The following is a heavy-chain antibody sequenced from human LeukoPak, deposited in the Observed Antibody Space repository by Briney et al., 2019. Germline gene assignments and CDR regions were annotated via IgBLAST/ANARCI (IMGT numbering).Heavy chain of an antibody. CDR2: ISGYNGNT. J-gene: IGHJ4*02. CDR1: GYTFTSSG. D-gene: IGHD3-22*01. CDR3: ARDYNYVPDY. V-gene: IGHV1-18*01. Sequence: ASVTVSCKASGYTFTSSGISWVRQAPGQGLEWMGWISGYNGNTYYAQKFQGRVTMTTDTSTSTTYMELRSLRSDDTAVYYCARDYNYVPDYWGQGTLVTVSS.